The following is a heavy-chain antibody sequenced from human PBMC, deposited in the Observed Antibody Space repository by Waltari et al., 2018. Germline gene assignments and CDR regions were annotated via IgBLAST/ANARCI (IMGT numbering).Heavy chain of an antibody. CDR2: IYSGGST. D-gene: IGHD6-13*01. CDR1: GFTVSSNY. CDR3: ARYSSSWSYYYYYMDV. V-gene: IGHV3-53*02. J-gene: IGHJ6*03. Sequence: EVRLVETGGGLIQPGGSLRLSCAASGFTVSSNYMSWVRQAPGKGLEWVAVIYSGGSTNYADSVKCRFTISRDNSKNTLYLQMNSLRAEDTAVYYCARYSSSWSYYYYYMDVWGKGTTVTVSS.